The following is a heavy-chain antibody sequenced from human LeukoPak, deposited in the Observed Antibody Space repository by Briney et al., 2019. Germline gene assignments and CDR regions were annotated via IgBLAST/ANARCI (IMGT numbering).Heavy chain of an antibody. J-gene: IGHJ4*02. CDR1: GFTFGNYW. D-gene: IGHD3-10*01. Sequence: GSLRLSCAASGFTFGNYWLHWVRQAPGKGLVWVSRINRDGSSTKYADSVKGRFTVSRDNAKNTPDLQMNSLRAEDTAVYYCARDKKSGESSEIDYWGQGTLVTVSS. V-gene: IGHV3-74*01. CDR2: INRDGSST. CDR3: ARDKKSGESSEIDY.